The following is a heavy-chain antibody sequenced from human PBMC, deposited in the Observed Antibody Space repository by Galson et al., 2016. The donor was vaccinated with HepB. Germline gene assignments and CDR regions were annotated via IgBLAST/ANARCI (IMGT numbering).Heavy chain of an antibody. J-gene: IGHJ4*02. CDR1: GFTFSSYS. V-gene: IGHV3-48*02. D-gene: IGHD2-15*01. CDR3: ATSYCSGSSYYYFDY. Sequence: SLRLSCAASGFTFSSYSMNWVRQAPGKGLEWVSHISSSSITIYYADSVKGRFTISRDNAKNSLYLQMNSLRDEDTAVYYCATSYCSGSSYYYFDYWGQGTLVTVSS. CDR2: ISSSSITI.